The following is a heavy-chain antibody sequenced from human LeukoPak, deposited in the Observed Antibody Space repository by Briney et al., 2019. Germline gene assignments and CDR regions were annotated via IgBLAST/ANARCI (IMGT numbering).Heavy chain of an antibody. V-gene: IGHV4-4*02. Sequence: SGTLSLTCAVSGGSISSSNSWSWFRQPPRKGLEWIGEIYHSGSTNYNPSLKSRVTISVDKSKNQFSLKLSSVTAADTAVYYCARSYGDYSHFDYWGQGTLVTVSS. D-gene: IGHD4-17*01. CDR3: ARSYGDYSHFDY. CDR1: GGSISSSNS. J-gene: IGHJ4*02. CDR2: IYHSGST.